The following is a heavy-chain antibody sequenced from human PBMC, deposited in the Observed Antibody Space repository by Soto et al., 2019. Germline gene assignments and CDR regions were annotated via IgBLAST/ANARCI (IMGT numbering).Heavy chain of an antibody. CDR3: ARGDTIFGVVTNYYYYGMDV. V-gene: IGHV1-69*12. Sequence: QVQLVQSGAEVKKPGSSVKVSCKASGGTFSSYAISWVRQAPGQGLEWMGGIIPIFGTANYAQKFQGRVTITADESKSAAYREQSRLRSEDSAVYYCARGDTIFGVVTNYYYYGMDVWGPGTTVTVSS. D-gene: IGHD3-3*01. CDR1: GGTFSSYA. J-gene: IGHJ6*02. CDR2: IIPIFGTA.